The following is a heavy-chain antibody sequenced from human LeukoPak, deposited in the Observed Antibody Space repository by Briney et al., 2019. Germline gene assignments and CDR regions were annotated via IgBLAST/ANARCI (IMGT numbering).Heavy chain of an antibody. V-gene: IGHV1-69*05. J-gene: IGHJ4*02. CDR2: IIPIFGTA. CDR3: ASARRYSWNDWYYFDY. CDR1: GGTFSSYA. Sequence: SVKVSCKASGGTFSSYAISWVRQAPGQGLEWMGGIIPIFGTANYAQKFQGRVTITTDESTSTAYMELSSLRSEDTAVYYCASARRYSWNDWYYFDYWGQGTLVTVSS. D-gene: IGHD1-1*01.